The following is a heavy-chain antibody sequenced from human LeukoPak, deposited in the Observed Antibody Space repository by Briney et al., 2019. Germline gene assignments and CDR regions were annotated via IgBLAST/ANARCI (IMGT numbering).Heavy chain of an antibody. CDR3: ARETVTTGRGDY. CDR2: IYHSGST. J-gene: IGHJ4*02. Sequence: SETLSLTCIVSGGSISTTSYYWGWIRQPPGKGLEWIGSIYHSGSTYYNPSLKSRVTISVDTSKNQFSLKLSSVTAADTAVYYCARETVTTGRGDYWGQGTLVTVSS. V-gene: IGHV4-39*07. D-gene: IGHD4-17*01. CDR1: GGSISTTSYY.